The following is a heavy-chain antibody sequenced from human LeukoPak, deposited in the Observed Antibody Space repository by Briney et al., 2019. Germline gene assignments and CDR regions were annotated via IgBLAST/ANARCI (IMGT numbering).Heavy chain of an antibody. D-gene: IGHD5-24*01. V-gene: IGHV1-18*01. CDR2: ISAYNGNT. CDR1: GYTFTSYG. CDR3: ARAWLGLAGDGYTADNWFDP. J-gene: IGHJ5*02. Sequence: ASVKVSCKASGYTFTSYGISWVRQAPGQGLEWMGWISAYNGNTNYAQKLQGRVTMTTDTSTSTAYMELRSLRSDDTAMYYCARAWLGLAGDGYTADNWFDPWGQGTLVTVSS.